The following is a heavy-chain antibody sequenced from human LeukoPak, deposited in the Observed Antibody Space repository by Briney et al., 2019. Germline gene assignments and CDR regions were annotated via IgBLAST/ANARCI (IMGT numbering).Heavy chain of an antibody. CDR1: GFTFSSYW. V-gene: IGHV3-74*01. J-gene: IGHJ5*02. CDR2: INSDGSST. Sequence: GGSLRLSCAASGFTFSSYWMHWVRQAPGKGLVWVSRINSDGSSTSYADSVKGRFTISRDNAKNTLYLQMNRLRSDDTAVYYCAREEDIVVVFNGPLSAFDPWGQGTLVTVSS. CDR3: AREEDIVVVFNGPLSAFDP. D-gene: IGHD2-2*01.